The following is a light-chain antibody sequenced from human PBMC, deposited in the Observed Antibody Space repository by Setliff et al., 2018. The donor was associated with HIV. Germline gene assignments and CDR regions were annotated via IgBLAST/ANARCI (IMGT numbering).Light chain of an antibody. CDR2: EVT. J-gene: IGLJ2*01. CDR3: CSYVGSSTPHVV. Sequence: QSALTQPASVSGSPGQSITISCTGTSSDFGSYNLVSWYQQHPGKAPKLLIYEVTKRPSEISNRFSGSKSGNTASLTISGLQAEDEADYYCCSYVGSSTPHVVFGGGTKVTVL. V-gene: IGLV2-23*02. CDR1: SSDFGSYNL.